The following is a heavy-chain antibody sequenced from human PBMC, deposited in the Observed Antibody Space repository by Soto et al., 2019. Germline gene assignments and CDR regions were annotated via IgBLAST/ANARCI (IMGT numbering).Heavy chain of an antibody. CDR2: ISGYNGNT. J-gene: IGHJ4*02. Sequence: QIHLEQSRIEMKEPGTSLKISCATSGYSFTNYGISWVRQAPGQGLEWMGWISGYNGNTKYAQSCQDRVVMTADKFTSTGYLEMRNLRSNDTAVYYCARANTWVTGRVGTHWGQGTKVTVSS. CDR3: ARANTWVTGRVGTH. CDR1: GYSFTNYG. D-gene: IGHD1-1*01. V-gene: IGHV1-18*01.